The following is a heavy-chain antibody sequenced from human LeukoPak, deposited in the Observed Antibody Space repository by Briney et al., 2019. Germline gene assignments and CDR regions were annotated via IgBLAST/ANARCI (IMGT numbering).Heavy chain of an antibody. CDR3: ARDLAYSRLDY. J-gene: IGHJ4*02. V-gene: IGHV3-7*01. CDR1: GLTFSSSW. CDR2: INPDGNKK. Sequence: GGSLRLSCAVSGLTFSSSWMDWVRQAPGKGLEWVASINPDGNKKYSADSVKGRFTISRANAENSLYLQMNSLRVEDTAFYYCARDLAYSRLDYWGQGMLVTVSS. D-gene: IGHD5-18*01.